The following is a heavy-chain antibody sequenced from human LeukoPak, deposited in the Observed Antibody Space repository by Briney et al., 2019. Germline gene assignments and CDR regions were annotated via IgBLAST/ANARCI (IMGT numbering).Heavy chain of an antibody. Sequence: GGSLRLSCAASGFTFGSYSMNWVRQAPGKGLEWISYISSSSSTIYYADSVKGRFTISRDNAKNLIYLELRSLRVEDTGVYYCARDNGFCGDGGCYAWLDHWGQGALVTVSS. CDR2: ISSSSSTI. V-gene: IGHV3-48*01. J-gene: IGHJ4*02. CDR3: ARDNGFCGDGGCYAWLDH. D-gene: IGHD6-19*01. CDR1: GFTFGSYS.